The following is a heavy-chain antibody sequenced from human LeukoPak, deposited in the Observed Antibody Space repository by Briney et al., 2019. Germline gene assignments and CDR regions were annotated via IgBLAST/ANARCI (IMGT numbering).Heavy chain of an antibody. CDR3: AGVRLNGYVKEYYFDS. Sequence: PSETLSLTCAVSGVSISSSNWWSWVRQAPGKGLEWIGEIFHSGSTNYNPSLRSRAIISLDKSENQFSLNLTSVTAADTARYYCAGVRLNGYVKEYYFDSWGQGTRVTVSS. D-gene: IGHD3-9*01. CDR2: IFHSGST. V-gene: IGHV4-4*02. J-gene: IGHJ4*02. CDR1: GVSISSSNW.